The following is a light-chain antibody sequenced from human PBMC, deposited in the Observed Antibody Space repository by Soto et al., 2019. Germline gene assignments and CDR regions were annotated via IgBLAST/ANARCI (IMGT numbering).Light chain of an antibody. CDR3: QQYGRS. J-gene: IGKJ3*01. CDR1: QSVSSSY. CDR2: GAS. Sequence: ELGLTQSPGTLSLSPGERATLSCRASQSVSSSYLAWYQQKPGQAPRLLIYGASSRATGIPDRFTGSGSGTAFTPTIVGLEPEDFAVYYCQQYGRSFGPGTKVDIK. V-gene: IGKV3-20*01.